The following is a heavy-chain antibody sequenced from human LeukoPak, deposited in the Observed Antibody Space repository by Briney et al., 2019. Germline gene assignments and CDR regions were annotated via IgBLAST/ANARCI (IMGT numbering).Heavy chain of an antibody. CDR1: GFNVNNAW. V-gene: IGHV3-15*07. J-gene: IGHJ4*02. CDR2: IRSKIDGGAT. D-gene: IGHD2-21*01. CDR3: YTSITDY. Sequence: GGSLRLSCAASGFNVNNAWMSWVRQAPGEGLEWVGRIRSKIDGGATDYAAPVKGRFTISRDDSKNTLYLQINSQKIEDTAVYYCYTSITDYWGQGTLVSVSS.